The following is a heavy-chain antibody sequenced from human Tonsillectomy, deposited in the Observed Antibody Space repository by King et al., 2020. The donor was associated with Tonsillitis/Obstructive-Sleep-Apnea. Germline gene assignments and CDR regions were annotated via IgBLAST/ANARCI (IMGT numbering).Heavy chain of an antibody. CDR3: AGWDFDYTWGSHRSAFDV. V-gene: IGHV4-4*02. CDR2: IHHSGGT. J-gene: IGHJ3*01. D-gene: IGHD3-16*02. Sequence: VQLQESGPGLVRPSGTLSLNCVVSGIFISSNNWWSWVRQPPGKGMEWIGGIHHSGGTNYNSSLKSRGILSVYKSENKVPLKLSSVTAADTAVYFCAGWDFDYTWGSHRSAFDVWGQGTTVTVSP. CDR1: GIFISSNNW.